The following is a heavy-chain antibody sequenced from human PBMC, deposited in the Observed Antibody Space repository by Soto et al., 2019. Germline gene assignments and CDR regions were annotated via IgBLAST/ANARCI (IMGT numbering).Heavy chain of an antibody. J-gene: IGHJ6*02. V-gene: IGHV1-58*01. CDR2: IVVGSGNT. CDR1: GFTFTSSA. D-gene: IGHD3-3*01. CDR3: AAVGVRDFWSGYYLDYYYYGMDV. Sequence: ASVKVSCKASGFTFTSSAVQWVRQARGQRLEWIGWIVVGSGNTNYAQKFQERVTITRDMSTSTAYMELSSLRSEDTAVYYCAAVGVRDFWSGYYLDYYYYGMDVXG.